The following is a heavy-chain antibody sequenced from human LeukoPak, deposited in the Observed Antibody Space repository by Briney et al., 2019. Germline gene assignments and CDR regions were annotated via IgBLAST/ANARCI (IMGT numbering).Heavy chain of an antibody. V-gene: IGHV3-9*01. Sequence: GRSLRLSCAASGFTFDDYAMHWVRQAPGKGLEWVSGISWNSGNIGYADSVKGRFTISRDNAKNSLYLQMSSLRAEDTALYYCAKDMAIVVVTQPDYWGQGTLVTVSS. D-gene: IGHD3-22*01. CDR3: AKDMAIVVVTQPDY. J-gene: IGHJ4*02. CDR1: GFTFDDYA. CDR2: ISWNSGNI.